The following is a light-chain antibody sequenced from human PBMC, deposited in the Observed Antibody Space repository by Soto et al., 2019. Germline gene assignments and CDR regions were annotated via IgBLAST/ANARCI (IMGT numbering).Light chain of an antibody. Sequence: IALPQSPATVSVSPGDSVTLSCWASQNIYSNLGWSQQRPGQAPRLIIYRESARPTGIPARFIGNGSGTEFTLPLSSLQSEEFATYDCQQYHNLWSFGRGTKVDIK. CDR2: RES. CDR1: QNIYSN. J-gene: IGKJ1*01. CDR3: QQYHNLWS. V-gene: IGKV3-15*01.